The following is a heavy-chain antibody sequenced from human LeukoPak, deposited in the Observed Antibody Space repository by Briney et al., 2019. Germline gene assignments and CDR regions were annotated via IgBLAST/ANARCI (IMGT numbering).Heavy chain of an antibody. CDR1: GGSISSSSYY. J-gene: IGHJ4*02. CDR3: ARHEDYYDSSGYLDY. V-gene: IGHV4-39*01. CDR2: IYYSGST. D-gene: IGHD3-22*01. Sequence: SETLSLTCTVSGGSISSSSYYWGWIRQPPGKGLEWIGSIYYSGSTYYNPSLKSRVTISVDTSKNQFSLKLSSVTAADTAVYYCARHEDYYDSSGYLDYWGQGTLVTVSS.